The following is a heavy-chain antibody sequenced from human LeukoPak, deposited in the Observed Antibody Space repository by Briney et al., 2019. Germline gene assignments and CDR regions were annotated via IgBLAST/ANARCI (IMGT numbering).Heavy chain of an antibody. Sequence: ASVKVSCKASGYTFTGYYMHWVRQAPGQGLEWMGWINPNSGGTNYAQKFQGRATMTRDTSISTAYMELSRLRSDDTAVYYCASTGSNYYDSSGYYYTPRYLPPDYWGQGTLVTVSS. CDR2: INPNSGGT. J-gene: IGHJ4*02. D-gene: IGHD3-22*01. CDR3: ASTGSNYYDSSGYYYTPRYLPPDY. V-gene: IGHV1-2*02. CDR1: GYTFTGYY.